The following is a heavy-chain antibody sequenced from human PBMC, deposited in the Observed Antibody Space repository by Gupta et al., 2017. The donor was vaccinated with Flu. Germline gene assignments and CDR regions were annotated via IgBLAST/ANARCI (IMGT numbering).Heavy chain of an antibody. J-gene: IGHJ4*02. V-gene: IGHV1-46*01. CDR2: IIPSSGGT. D-gene: IGHD1-26*01. CDR3: AREVGATDS. CDR1: GYIFTTYY. Sequence: GYIFTTYYLHWVRQAPGQGLEWMGIIIPSSGGTNYAQQFQGRVTMTRDTSTSTVYMELSSLTSEDTAVYYCAREVGATDSWGQGTLVTVSS.